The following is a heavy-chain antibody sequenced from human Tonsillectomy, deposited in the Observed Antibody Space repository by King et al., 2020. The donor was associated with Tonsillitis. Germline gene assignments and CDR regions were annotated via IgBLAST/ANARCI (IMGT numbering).Heavy chain of an antibody. D-gene: IGHD4-17*01. CDR2: ISGSGGST. CDR3: AKDDGVSYYFDS. CDR1: GFTFSSYA. V-gene: IGHV3-23*04. Sequence: VQLVESGGGLVQPGGSLRLSCAASGFTFSSYAMTWVRQAPGKGLEWVSAISGSGGSTYSADSVKGRFTIARENSKNTLYLQMNSLRDEDTAVYYCAKDDGVSYYFDSWGQGTLVTVSS. J-gene: IGHJ4*02.